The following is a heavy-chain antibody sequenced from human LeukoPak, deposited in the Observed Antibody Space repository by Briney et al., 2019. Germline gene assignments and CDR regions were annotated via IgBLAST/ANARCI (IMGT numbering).Heavy chain of an antibody. D-gene: IGHD6-13*01. CDR3: AREEGIAAADGGY. J-gene: IGHJ4*02. V-gene: IGHV3-21*01. CDR1: GFTFSSYS. CDR2: ISSSSSYM. Sequence: GGSLRLSCAASGFTFSSYSMNWVRQAPGKGLEWVSSISSSSSYMYYADSVKGRFTISRDNAKNSLYLQMNSLRAEDTAVYYCAREEGIAAADGGYWGQGTLVTVSS.